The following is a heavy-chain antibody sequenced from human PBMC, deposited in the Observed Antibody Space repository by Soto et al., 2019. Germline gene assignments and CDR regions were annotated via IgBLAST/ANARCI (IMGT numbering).Heavy chain of an antibody. D-gene: IGHD6-13*01. CDR1: GGSISSGSYY. Sequence: QLQLQESGPGLVKPSETLSLTCTVSGGSISSGSYYWGWVRQPPGKWLEWIGSIYYSGNAYYNPSLKSRVAVAVDTSKNQFSLRVTSVTATDTAVYYCARHKDTSSRYLLPDFWGQGTLVTVSS. CDR3: ARHKDTSSRYLLPDF. V-gene: IGHV4-39*01. J-gene: IGHJ4*02. CDR2: IYYSGNA.